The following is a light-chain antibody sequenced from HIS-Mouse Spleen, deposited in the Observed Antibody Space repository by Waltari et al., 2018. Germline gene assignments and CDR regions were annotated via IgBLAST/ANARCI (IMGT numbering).Light chain of an antibody. Sequence: SYELTQPPSVSVSPGQTARITCSGDALPKKYAYWYQQKSGQAPVLVIYEASKRPAGIHEIFSGSSSGKMATLTISGAQVEDEADYYCYSTDSSGNHRVFGGGTKLTVL. J-gene: IGLJ2*01. CDR2: EAS. V-gene: IGLV3-10*01. CDR3: YSTDSSGNHRV. CDR1: ALPKKY.